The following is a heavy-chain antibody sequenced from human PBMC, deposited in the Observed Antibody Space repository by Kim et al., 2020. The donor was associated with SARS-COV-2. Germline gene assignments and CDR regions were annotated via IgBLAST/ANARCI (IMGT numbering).Heavy chain of an antibody. D-gene: IGHD3-3*01. Sequence: SETLSLTCTVSGGSISSYYWSWIRQPPGKGLEWIGYIYYSGSTNYNPSLKSRVTISVDTSKNQFSLKLSSVTAADTAVYYCARLSEDDFWSGPGHIYYFDYWGQGTLVTVSS. J-gene: IGHJ4*02. CDR3: ARLSEDDFWSGPGHIYYFDY. CDR2: IYYSGST. V-gene: IGHV4-59*01. CDR1: GGSISSYY.